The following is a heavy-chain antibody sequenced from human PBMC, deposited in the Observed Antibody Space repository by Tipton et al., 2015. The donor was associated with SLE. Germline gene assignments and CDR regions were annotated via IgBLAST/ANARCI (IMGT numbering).Heavy chain of an antibody. V-gene: IGHV4-59*11. CDR2: IYYSGST. CDR1: GGSISSHY. J-gene: IGHJ4*02. Sequence: TLSLTCTVSGGSISSHYWSWLRQPPGKGLQWIGYIYYSGSTNYNPSLKSRVTISVDASKNQFSLKLSSVTAADTAFYYCARDSVGGPFDLWGQGTLATVSS. D-gene: IGHD1-26*01. CDR3: ARDSVGGPFDL.